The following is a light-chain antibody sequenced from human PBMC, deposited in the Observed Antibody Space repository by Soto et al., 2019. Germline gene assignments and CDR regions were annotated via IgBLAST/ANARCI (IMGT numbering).Light chain of an antibody. CDR1: SGRIASNY. Sequence: NFMLTQPHSVSESPGKTVTISCTRSSGRIASNYVQWYQQRPGSAPTTVIYEDNQRPSGVPDRFSGSKSGNTASLTVSGLQAEDEADYYCSSYEASNTVVFGGGTKLTVL. CDR2: EDN. CDR3: SSYEASNTVV. V-gene: IGLV6-57*04. J-gene: IGLJ2*01.